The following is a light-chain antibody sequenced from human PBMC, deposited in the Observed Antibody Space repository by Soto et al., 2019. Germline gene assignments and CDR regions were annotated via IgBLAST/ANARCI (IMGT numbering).Light chain of an antibody. CDR3: QSYDSSLSGLWV. CDR1: NSNIGAGYD. V-gene: IGLV1-40*01. CDR2: GNT. Sequence: QSVLTQPPSVSGAPGQRVTMSCTGSNSNIGAGYDVHWYQQFPGTAPRLVIYGNTNRPSGVPDRFSGSKSGTSASLAITGLQAEDEAECYCQSYDSSLSGLWVFGGGTKLTVL. J-gene: IGLJ3*02.